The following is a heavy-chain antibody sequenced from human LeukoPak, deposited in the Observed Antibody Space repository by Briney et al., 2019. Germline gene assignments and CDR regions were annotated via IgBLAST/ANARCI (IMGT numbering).Heavy chain of an antibody. CDR2: ISSNGGST. Sequence: PGGSLRLSCAASGFTFSSYAMHWVRQAPGKGLEYVSAISSNGGSTYYANSVKGRFTISRDNSKNTLYHQMGSLRAEDMAVYYCAKSAPYGGYGSIDCWVQGTLVTVSS. CDR1: GFTFSSYA. J-gene: IGHJ4*02. V-gene: IGHV3-64*01. D-gene: IGHD4-17*01. CDR3: AKSAPYGGYGSIDC.